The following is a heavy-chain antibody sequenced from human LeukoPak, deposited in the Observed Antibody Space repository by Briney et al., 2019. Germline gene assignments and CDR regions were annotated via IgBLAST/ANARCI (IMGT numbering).Heavy chain of an antibody. V-gene: IGHV3-23*01. J-gene: IGHJ4*02. CDR1: GFTFSNYA. D-gene: IGHD3-9*01. Sequence: PGGSLRLSCAASGFTFSNYAMSWVRQAPGKGLEWVSAIVGSGGSTYYADSVKGRFTISRDNPKNTLYLQMNSLRAEDTAVYYCAKWRDYDILTGYYDSDYWGQGTLVTVSS. CDR3: AKWRDYDILTGYYDSDY. CDR2: IVGSGGST.